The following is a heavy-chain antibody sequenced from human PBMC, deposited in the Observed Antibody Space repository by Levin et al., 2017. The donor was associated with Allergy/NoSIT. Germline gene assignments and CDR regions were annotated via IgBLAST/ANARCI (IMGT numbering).Heavy chain of an antibody. J-gene: IGHJ4*02. CDR3: AKATRKGEYYFDY. D-gene: IGHD3-10*01. CDR2: ISWNSGSI. V-gene: IGHV3-9*01. Sequence: GGSLRLSCAASGFTFDDYAMHWVRQAPGKGLEWVSGISWNSGSIGYADSVKGRFTISRDNAKNSLYLQMNSLRAEDTALYYCAKATRKGEYYFDYWGQGTLVTVSS. CDR1: GFTFDDYA.